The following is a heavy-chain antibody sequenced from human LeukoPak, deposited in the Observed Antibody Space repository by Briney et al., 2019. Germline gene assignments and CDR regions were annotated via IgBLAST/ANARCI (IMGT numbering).Heavy chain of an antibody. CDR2: ISAYNGNT. V-gene: IGHV1-18*01. CDR1: GYTFTSYG. J-gene: IGHJ4*02. D-gene: IGHD3-10*01. Sequence: ASVQVSCKASGYTFTSYGISWVRQAPGQGLEWVGWISAYNGNTNSAQKLQDRVTMTTDTSTSTAYMDLRSLRSDDTAVYYCARGGYYGSGSFPDCWGQGTLVTVSS. CDR3: ARGGYYGSGSFPDC.